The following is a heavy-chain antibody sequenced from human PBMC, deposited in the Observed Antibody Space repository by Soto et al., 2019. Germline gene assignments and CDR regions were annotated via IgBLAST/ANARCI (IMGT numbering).Heavy chain of an antibody. Sequence: PSETLSLTCAFSGGSIISGGYSWSWIRQPPGKGLEWIGYIYHSGSTYYNPSLKSRVTISVDRSKNQFSLKLSSVTAADTAVYYCARDSGGSGSYYGYWGQGTLVNVS. CDR2: IYHSGST. J-gene: IGHJ4*02. D-gene: IGHD3-10*01. V-gene: IGHV4-30-2*01. CDR3: ARDSGGSGSYYGY. CDR1: GGSIISGGYS.